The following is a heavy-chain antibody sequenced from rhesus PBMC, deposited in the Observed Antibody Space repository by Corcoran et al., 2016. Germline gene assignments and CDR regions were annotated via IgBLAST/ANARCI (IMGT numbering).Heavy chain of an antibody. D-gene: IGHD4-29*01. CDR2: IYGNRTRT. CDR1: GGSISDSYW. V-gene: IGHV4S10*01. CDR3: ARDQGSSYLLVYNSLDV. Sequence: QVQLQESGPGVLKPSETLSLTCAVSGGSISDSYWWSWIRQPPGKVLEWIGYIYGNRTRTNHKPTRKSRDTISKDTSKNQVSLKLSSVTAADTAVYYCARDQGSSYLLVYNSLDVWGRGVLVTVSS. J-gene: IGHJ5-2*02.